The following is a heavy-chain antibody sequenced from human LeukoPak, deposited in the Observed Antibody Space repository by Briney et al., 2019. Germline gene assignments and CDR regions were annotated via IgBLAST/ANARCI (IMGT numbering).Heavy chain of an antibody. V-gene: IGHV1-2*02. Sequence: ASVTVSCKASGYTFTDYYVHWVRQAPGQGLEWMGWINPSSGGTNSAQQFQGRVTMARDTSTSTAYMELNSLTSDDTAMYYCARAAPRNYAGGSWFFDWFDPWGQGTLVTVSS. CDR1: GYTFTDYY. CDR2: INPSSGGT. D-gene: IGHD2-15*01. J-gene: IGHJ5*02. CDR3: ARAAPRNYAGGSWFFDWFDP.